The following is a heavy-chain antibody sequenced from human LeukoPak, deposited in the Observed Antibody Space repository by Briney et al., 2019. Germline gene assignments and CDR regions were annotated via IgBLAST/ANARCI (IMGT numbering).Heavy chain of an antibody. Sequence: PGGSLRLSCVASGFTFSSYWMHWVRQAPGEGLVWVSRINSDGSTTTYADSVKGRFTISRDNAKNSLSLRMNSLSAEDTAVYYCATGYSSGWYFYFQHWGQGSLVSVSS. V-gene: IGHV3-74*01. CDR2: INSDGSTT. CDR3: ATGYSSGWYFYFQH. J-gene: IGHJ1*01. CDR1: GFTFSSYW. D-gene: IGHD6-19*01.